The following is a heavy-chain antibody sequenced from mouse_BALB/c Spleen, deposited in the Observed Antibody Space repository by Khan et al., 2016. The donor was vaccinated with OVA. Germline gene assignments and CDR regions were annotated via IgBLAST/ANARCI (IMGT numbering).Heavy chain of an antibody. CDR3: VREGAYYRSDGWFAY. Sequence: QVQLKQSGAELARPGASVKMSCKASGYTFTSYTMHWVRQRPGKALEWIGHINPSNNYTNYNQNFKDKATLIVDKSSSTAYMQLSSLTSEDSAVDYCVREGAYYRSDGWFAYWGQGTLVTVSA. V-gene: IGHV1-4*01. CDR1: GYTFTSYT. J-gene: IGHJ3*01. CDR2: INPSNNYT. D-gene: IGHD2-14*01.